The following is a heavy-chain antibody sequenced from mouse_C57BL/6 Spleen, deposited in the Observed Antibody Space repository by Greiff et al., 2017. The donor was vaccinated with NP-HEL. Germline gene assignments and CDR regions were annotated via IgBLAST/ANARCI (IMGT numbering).Heavy chain of an antibody. J-gene: IGHJ4*01. V-gene: IGHV1-55*01. CDR1: GYTFTSYW. CDR2: IYPGSGST. CDR3: ARRVITTVVATNYYAMDY. Sequence: QVQLKQSGAELVKPGASVKMSCKASGYTFTSYWITWVKQRPGQGLEWIGDIYPGSGSTNYNEKFKSKATLTVDTSSSTAYMQLSSLTSEDSAVYYCARRVITTVVATNYYAMDYWGQGTSVTVSS. D-gene: IGHD1-1*01.